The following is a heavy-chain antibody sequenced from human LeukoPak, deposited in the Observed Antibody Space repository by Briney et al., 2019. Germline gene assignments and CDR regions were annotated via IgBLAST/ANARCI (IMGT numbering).Heavy chain of an antibody. D-gene: IGHD3-10*01. CDR3: ARVYYGSGSLHYYYYYMDV. J-gene: IGHJ6*03. V-gene: IGHV3-53*01. CDR1: GFTVSNNY. Sequence: GGSLRLSCAASGFTVSNNYMSWVRQAPGKGLEWVSVTYSGGRTYYADSVKGRFTISRDNPKNTLYLQMDSLRAEDTAVYYCARVYYGSGSLHYYYYYMDVWGRGTTVTISS. CDR2: TYSGGRT.